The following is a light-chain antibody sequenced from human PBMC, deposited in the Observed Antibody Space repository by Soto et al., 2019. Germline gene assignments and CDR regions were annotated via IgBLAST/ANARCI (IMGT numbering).Light chain of an antibody. CDR1: SSDVGGYNY. J-gene: IGLJ3*02. CDR2: EVS. V-gene: IGLV2-14*01. CDR3: SSYTSSSNWV. Sequence: QYVLTHPASVSWSPGHSITISCTGTSSDVGGYNYVSWYQQHPGKAPKVMIYEVSNRPSGVSNRFSASKSGKTASLTISGLQAEEEADYYCSSYTSSSNWVFGGGTKVTVL.